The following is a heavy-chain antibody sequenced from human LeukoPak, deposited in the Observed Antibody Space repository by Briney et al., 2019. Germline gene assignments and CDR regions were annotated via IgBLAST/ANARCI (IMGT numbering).Heavy chain of an antibody. CDR2: IYHSGST. CDR3: ATLTGGDDAFDI. V-gene: IGHV4-39*07. J-gene: IGHJ3*02. CDR1: GVSISTSSYY. D-gene: IGHD4-23*01. Sequence: SETLSLTCTVSGVSISTSSYYWAWIRQPPGKGLEWIGSIYHSGSTNYNPSLKSRVTISVLTSKNRFSLKLSSVTAADTAVYYCATLTGGDDAFDIWGQGTMVTVSS.